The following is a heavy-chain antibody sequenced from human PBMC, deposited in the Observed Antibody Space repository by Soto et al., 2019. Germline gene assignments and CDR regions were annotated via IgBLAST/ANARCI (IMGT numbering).Heavy chain of an antibody. V-gene: IGHV4-39*07. CDR1: GGSISSSSYY. CDR3: ARTHYDFWSGQGVYFDY. J-gene: IGHJ4*02. Sequence: SETLSLTCTVSGGSISSSSYYWGWIRQPPGKGLEWIGSIYYSGSTNYNPSLKSRVTISVDTSKNQFSLKLSSVTAADTAVYYCARTHYDFWSGQGVYFDYWGQGTLVTVSS. D-gene: IGHD3-3*01. CDR2: IYYSGST.